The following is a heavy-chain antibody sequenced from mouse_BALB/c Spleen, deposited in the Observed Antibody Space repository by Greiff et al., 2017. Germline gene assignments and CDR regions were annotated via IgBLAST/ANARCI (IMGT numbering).Heavy chain of an antibody. D-gene: IGHD1-1*01. Sequence: QVQLKQSGAELVKPGASVKLSCKASGYTFTSYYMYWVKQRPGQGLEWIGEINPSNGGTNFNEKFKSKATLTVDKSSSTAYMQLSSLTSQDSAVYYCTKGYYPWFAYWGQGTLVTVSA. J-gene: IGHJ3*01. CDR3: TKGYYPWFAY. CDR1: GYTFTSYY. CDR2: INPSNGGT. V-gene: IGHV1S81*02.